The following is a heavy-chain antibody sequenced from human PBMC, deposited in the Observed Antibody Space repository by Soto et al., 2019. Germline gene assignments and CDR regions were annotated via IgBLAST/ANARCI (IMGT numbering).Heavy chain of an antibody. J-gene: IGHJ4*02. D-gene: IGHD2-15*01. CDR1: GGTFSSYA. CDR2: IIPIFGTA. CDR3: AREVRGGGRCCYFDY. V-gene: IGHV1-69*13. Sequence: GASVKVSCKASGGTFSSYAISWVRQAPGQGLEWMGGIIPIFGTANYAQKFQGRVTITADESTSTAYMELSSLRSEDTAVYYCAREVRGGGRCCYFDYWGQGTLVTVSS.